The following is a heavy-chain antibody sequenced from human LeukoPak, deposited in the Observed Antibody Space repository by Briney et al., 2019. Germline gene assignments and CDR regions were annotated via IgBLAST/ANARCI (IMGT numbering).Heavy chain of an antibody. CDR3: ARGTNILTGYYYYMDV. D-gene: IGHD3-9*01. CDR1: GGSFSGYY. V-gene: IGHV4-34*01. J-gene: IGHJ6*03. Sequence: SETLSLTCAVYGGSFSGYYWSWIRQPPGKGREWIGEINHSGSTNYNPSLKRRVTISVDTSKNQFSLKLSSVTAADTAVYYCARGTNILTGYYYYMDVWGKGTTVTVSS. CDR2: INHSGST.